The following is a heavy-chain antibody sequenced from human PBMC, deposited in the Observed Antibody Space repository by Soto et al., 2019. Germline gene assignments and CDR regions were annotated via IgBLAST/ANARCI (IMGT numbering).Heavy chain of an antibody. CDR2: INDGKGRT. Sequence: QVQLVQSGAEVTKPGASVKVSCKASGYTFTAYAIHWLRQAPGQRLEWMGWINDGKGRTKYSQRFQGRVTLTRDTSASTAYMELSSLRSEDTAVYSCARDGIGALDYWGQGTLVTVSS. V-gene: IGHV1-3*01. CDR1: GYTFTAYA. D-gene: IGHD1-1*01. J-gene: IGHJ4*02. CDR3: ARDGIGALDY.